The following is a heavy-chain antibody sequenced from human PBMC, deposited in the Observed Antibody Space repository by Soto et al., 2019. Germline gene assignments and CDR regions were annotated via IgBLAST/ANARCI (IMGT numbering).Heavy chain of an antibody. J-gene: IGHJ5*02. V-gene: IGHV4-59*08. D-gene: IGHD6-25*01. Sequence: SETLSLTCTVSGGSLSSYYWTWIRQSPGKGLEWIGYVYFSGNTNYNPSLKSRVTISIDRSNNQFSLRLASVTETDTSFYYCGSVRPSGYVLSWGPGTLVTVSS. CDR2: VYFSGNT. CDR3: GSVRPSGYVLS. CDR1: GGSLSSYY.